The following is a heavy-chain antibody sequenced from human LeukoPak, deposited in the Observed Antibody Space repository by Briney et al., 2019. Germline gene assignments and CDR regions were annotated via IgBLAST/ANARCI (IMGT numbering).Heavy chain of an antibody. V-gene: IGHV4-34*01. J-gene: IGHJ4*02. CDR2: INHSGST. CDR3: ARGRAARPNFDY. D-gene: IGHD6-6*01. Sequence: KPSETLSLTCAVYGGSFSGHYWSWIRQPPGKGLEWIGEINHSGSTNYNPSLKSRVTISVDTSKNQFSLKLSSVTAADTAVYYCARGRAARPNFDYWGQGTLVTVSS. CDR1: GGSFSGHY.